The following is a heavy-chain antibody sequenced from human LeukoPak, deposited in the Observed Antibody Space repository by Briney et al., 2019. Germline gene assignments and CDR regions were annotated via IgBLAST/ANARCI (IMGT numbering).Heavy chain of an antibody. Sequence: SETLSLTCTVSGGSISSYYWSWIRQPPGKGLEWIGYIYYSGSTNYNPSLKSRVTISVDTSKNQFSLKLSSVTAADTAVYYCARGKHDYDFWSGSPHYYFDYWGQGTLVTVSP. CDR1: GGSISSYY. J-gene: IGHJ4*02. CDR3: ARGKHDYDFWSGSPHYYFDY. CDR2: IYYSGST. V-gene: IGHV4-59*01. D-gene: IGHD3-3*01.